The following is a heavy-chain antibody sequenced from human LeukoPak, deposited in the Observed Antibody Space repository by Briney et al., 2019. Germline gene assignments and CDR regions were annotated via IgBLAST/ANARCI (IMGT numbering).Heavy chain of an antibody. CDR2: IDRDGVT. CDR3: ARENLDYGDYAIDY. V-gene: IGHV3-13*01. Sequence: GGSLRLSCAASGFMFSKYDMHWVRQVTGKGLEWVSGIDRDGVTYYSGSVRGRFTSSRENAKNSLDLQMNTLRAGDTGVYYCARENLDYGDYAIDYWGQGILVIVSS. CDR1: GFMFSKYD. J-gene: IGHJ4*02. D-gene: IGHD4-17*01.